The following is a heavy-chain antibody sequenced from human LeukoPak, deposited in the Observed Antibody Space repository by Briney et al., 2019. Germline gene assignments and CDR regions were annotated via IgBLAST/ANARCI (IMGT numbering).Heavy chain of an antibody. D-gene: IGHD3-10*01. CDR2: IYYSGST. Sequence: SETLSLTCTVSGGSISSGGYYWSWIRQHPGKGLEWIGYIYYSGSTYYNPSLKSRVTISVDTSKNQFSLKLSPVTAADTAVYYCARDVGYYGSGSYSDYWGQGTLVTVSS. CDR1: GGSISSGGYY. CDR3: ARDVGYYGSGSYSDY. V-gene: IGHV4-31*03. J-gene: IGHJ4*02.